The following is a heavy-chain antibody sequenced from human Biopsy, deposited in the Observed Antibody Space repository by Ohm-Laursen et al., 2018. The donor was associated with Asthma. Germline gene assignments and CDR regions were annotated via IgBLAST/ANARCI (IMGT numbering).Heavy chain of an antibody. D-gene: IGHD3-10*01. CDR3: ARAVDYSHYYGIDV. Sequence: SVTVSCKTSGYTFNSAGITWVRQAPGQGLEWMGWISVYNGNTKVAQKLQDRVTMITDTSTSTAYMELRSLRSDDPAVYFCARAVDYSHYYGIDVWAKGPRSPSP. CDR2: ISVYNGNT. CDR1: GYTFNSAG. J-gene: IGHJ6*02. V-gene: IGHV1-18*01.